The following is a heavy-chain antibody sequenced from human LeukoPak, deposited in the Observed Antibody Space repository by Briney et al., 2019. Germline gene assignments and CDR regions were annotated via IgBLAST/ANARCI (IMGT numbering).Heavy chain of an antibody. D-gene: IGHD6-19*01. CDR3: ARGGGWQYNWFDP. CDR1: GGSISSYY. CDR2: IYYSGST. J-gene: IGHJ5*02. V-gene: IGHV4-59*01. Sequence: SETLSLTCTVSGGSISSYYWSWIRQPPGKGLEWIGYIYYSGSTNHNPSLKSRVTISVDTSKNQFSLKLSSVTAADTAVYYCARGGGWQYNWFDPWGQGTLVTVSS.